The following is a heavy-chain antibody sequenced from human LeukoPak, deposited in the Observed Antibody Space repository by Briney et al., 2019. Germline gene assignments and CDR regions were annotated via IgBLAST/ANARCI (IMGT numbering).Heavy chain of an antibody. CDR1: GFTFSSYG. J-gene: IGHJ4*02. Sequence: TGGSLRLSCAAPGFTFSSYGMHWVRQAPGKGLEWVAVISYDGSNKYYADFVKGRFTISRDNSKNTLYLQMNSLRAEDTAVYYCAKDREYYYGSGSDYWGQGTLVTVSS. CDR2: ISYDGSNK. V-gene: IGHV3-30*18. CDR3: AKDREYYYGSGSDY. D-gene: IGHD3-10*01.